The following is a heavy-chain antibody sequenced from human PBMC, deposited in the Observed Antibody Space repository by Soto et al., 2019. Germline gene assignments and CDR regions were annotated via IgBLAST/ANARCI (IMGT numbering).Heavy chain of an antibody. CDR1: GFTFSNYA. Sequence: SLRLSCEASGFTFSNYAMAWVRQAPGEGPEWVSTLGGGDDIFYADSVKGRFTISRDDSKNTLYLQMNSLRVEDTAVYYCAKGFLVAFDIWGQGTMVTVSS. D-gene: IGHD2-21*01. CDR3: AKGFLVAFDI. CDR2: LGGGDDI. J-gene: IGHJ3*02. V-gene: IGHV3-23*01.